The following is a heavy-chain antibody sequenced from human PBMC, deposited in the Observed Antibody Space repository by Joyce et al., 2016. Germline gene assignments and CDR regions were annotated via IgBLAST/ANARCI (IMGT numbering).Heavy chain of an antibody. CDR2: MYHTGNT. Sequence: QVQLQESGPGLVRPLETLSVTCAVSGFSISSGYYWGWIRQPPGKGLEWIGSMYHTGNTYYRSSLRSRVTISVDTSKNQLSLKLSSVTASDTAVYYCARDRDSSGYYEFDFWGQGTLVTVSS. V-gene: IGHV4-38-2*02. J-gene: IGHJ4*02. D-gene: IGHD3-22*01. CDR1: GFSISSGYY. CDR3: ARDRDSSGYYEFDF.